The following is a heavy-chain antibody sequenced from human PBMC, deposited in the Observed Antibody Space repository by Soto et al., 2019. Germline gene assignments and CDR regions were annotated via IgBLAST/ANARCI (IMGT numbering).Heavy chain of an antibody. V-gene: IGHV4-39*01. CDR2: IYYSGST. J-gene: IGHJ5*02. Sequence: QLQLQESGPGLVKPSETLSLTCTVSGGSISSSSYYWGWIRQPPGKGLEWIGIIYYSGSTYYNPSLKSRVTISVDTSKHQFSLTLSSVSATDTAVYYCATSNWFDPWGQGTLVTFSS. CDR1: GGSISSSSYY. CDR3: ATSNWFDP.